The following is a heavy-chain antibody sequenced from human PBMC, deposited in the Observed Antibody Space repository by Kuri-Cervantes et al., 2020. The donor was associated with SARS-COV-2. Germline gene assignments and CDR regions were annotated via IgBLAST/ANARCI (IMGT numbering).Heavy chain of an antibody. CDR2: IYTTGGT. D-gene: IGHD4-17*01. V-gene: IGHV4-61*09. Sequence: LRLSCTVSGASIGSGSNFWTWIRQPAGKGLEWIGYIYTTGGTNYNPSLKSRITISLDTSKNQFSLKLSSVTAADTAVYYCARGGDYSYWFDPWGQGTLVTVSS. CDR3: ARGGDYSYWFDP. CDR1: GASIGSGSNF. J-gene: IGHJ5*02.